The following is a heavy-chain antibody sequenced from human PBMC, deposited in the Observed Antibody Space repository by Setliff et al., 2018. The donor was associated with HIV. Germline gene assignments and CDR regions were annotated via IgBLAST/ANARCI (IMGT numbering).Heavy chain of an antibody. J-gene: IGHJ3*02. CDR1: GGTLSNYV. D-gene: IGHD6-13*01. Sequence: ASVKVSCKTSGGTLSNYVITWVRQAPGRGLEWMGMIIPMYNIPAYAQKFQGRVTFTADESTSTAYMELSSLSSEDTAVYYCARDQTGVAAAAFGGGSAWSDEGFDIWGQGTMVTVSS. CDR3: ARDQTGVAAAAFGGGSAWSDEGFDI. CDR2: IIPMYNIP. V-gene: IGHV1-69*13.